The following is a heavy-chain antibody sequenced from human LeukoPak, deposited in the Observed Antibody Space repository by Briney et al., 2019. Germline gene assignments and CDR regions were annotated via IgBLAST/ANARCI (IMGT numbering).Heavy chain of an antibody. V-gene: IGHV3-66*01. J-gene: IGHJ6*02. CDR1: GFTFSDYY. CDR2: IYSGGST. D-gene: IGHD5-18*01. Sequence: PGGSLRLSCAASGFTFSDYYMSWIRQAPGKGLEWVSVIYSGGSTYYADSVKGRFTISRDNSKNTLYLQMNSLRAEDTAVYYCARDSTGLHYYYYYGMDVWGQGTTVTVSS. CDR3: ARDSTGLHYYYYYGMDV.